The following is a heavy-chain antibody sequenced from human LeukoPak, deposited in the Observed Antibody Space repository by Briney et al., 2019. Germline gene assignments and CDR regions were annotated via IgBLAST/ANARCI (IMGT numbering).Heavy chain of an antibody. CDR3: ARLGKGRDDHFDY. Sequence: GESLKISCKTYGYTFTNDWIGWVRQLPGKGLEWMGIIYPGDSDTRYSPSIQGQVTISADKSISTAYLQCSSLKASDTAMYYCARLGKGRDDHFDYWGQGTLVTVSS. CDR1: GYTFTNDW. D-gene: IGHD7-27*01. J-gene: IGHJ4*02. CDR2: IYPGDSDT. V-gene: IGHV5-51*01.